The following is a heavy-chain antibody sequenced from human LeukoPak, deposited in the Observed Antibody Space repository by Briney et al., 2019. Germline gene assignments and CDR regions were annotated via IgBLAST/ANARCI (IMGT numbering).Heavy chain of an antibody. J-gene: IGHJ4*02. D-gene: IGHD2-15*01. CDR1: GYSFTNYW. Sequence: GESLKISCKGSGYSFTNYWIGWVRQMPGKGLEWMGIIYPGDSDTRYSPSFQGQVTISVDKSINTAYLQWSSLKASDTAMFYCARFPTGSRTLFDYWGQGTLVTVSS. V-gene: IGHV5-51*01. CDR3: ARFPTGSRTLFDY. CDR2: IYPGDSDT.